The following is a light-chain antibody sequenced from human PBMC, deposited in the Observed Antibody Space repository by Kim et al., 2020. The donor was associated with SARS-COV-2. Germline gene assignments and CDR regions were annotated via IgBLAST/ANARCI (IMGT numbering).Light chain of an antibody. CDR2: GAS. CDR1: QSVTSSR. Sequence: EIVLTQSPGPLSLSPGERATLSCRASQSVTSSRLIWYQQKPGQAPRLLIYGASSRATGIPDRFSGSGSGTDFTLTINRLEPEDFAVYYCQQYGSSPLTFGGGTKVDIK. V-gene: IGKV3-20*01. CDR3: QQYGSSPLT. J-gene: IGKJ4*01.